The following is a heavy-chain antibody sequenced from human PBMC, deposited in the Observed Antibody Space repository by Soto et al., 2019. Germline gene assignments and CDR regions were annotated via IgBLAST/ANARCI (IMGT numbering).Heavy chain of an antibody. CDR2: TKNKAQGYTT. CDR1: GFTLSDHY. D-gene: IGHD2-8*01. V-gene: IGHV3-72*01. CDR3: ARWTNGACGP. J-gene: IGHJ5*02. Sequence: EVQLVESGGGLVQPGGSLRLSCAASGFTLSDHYMDWVRQAPGKGLEWVGRTKNKAQGYTTEYAASVKGRFTISRDDSENSLYLQMSSLETGDTAVYYCARWTNGACGPWGQGTLVTVSS.